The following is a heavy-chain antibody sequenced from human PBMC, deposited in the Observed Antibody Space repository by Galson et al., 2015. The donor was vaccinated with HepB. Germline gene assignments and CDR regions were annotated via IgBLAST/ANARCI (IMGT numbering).Heavy chain of an antibody. CDR3: TISGRFVVSAADHGLL. CDR1: GYTFTMYA. V-gene: IGHV1-3*01. CDR2: INVGNGDT. D-gene: IGHD6-13*01. J-gene: IGHJ4*02. Sequence: SVKVSCKASGYTFTMYAMHWVRQAPGQRPEWMGWINVGNGDTKYSRKFQGRVTITRDTSANTVYVELANLKFEDTAVYYCTISGRFVVSAADHGLLWGQGTLVTGSS.